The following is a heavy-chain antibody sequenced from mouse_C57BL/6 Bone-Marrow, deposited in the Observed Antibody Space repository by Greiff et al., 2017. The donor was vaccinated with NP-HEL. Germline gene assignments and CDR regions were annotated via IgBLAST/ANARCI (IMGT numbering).Heavy chain of an antibody. D-gene: IGHD1-1*01. CDR2: INPSSGYT. CDR3: ASSDYYGSSYEGYWYFDV. CDR1: GYTFTSYW. J-gene: IGHJ1*03. V-gene: IGHV1-7*01. Sequence: VQLQQSGAELAKPGASVKLSCKASGYTFTSYWMHWVKQRPGQGLEWIGYINPSSGYTKYNQKFKDKATLTADKSSSPAYMQLSSLTYEDSAVYYCASSDYYGSSYEGYWYFDVWGTGTTVTVSS.